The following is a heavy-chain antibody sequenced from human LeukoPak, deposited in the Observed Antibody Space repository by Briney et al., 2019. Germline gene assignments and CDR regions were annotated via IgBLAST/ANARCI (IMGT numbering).Heavy chain of an antibody. CDR2: ISSSGSTI. Sequence: GGSLRLSCAASGFTFSSYEMNWVRQAPGKWLEWVSYISSSGSTIYYADSVKGRFTISRDNAKNSLYLQMNSLRAEDTAVYYCASIGSSGYYRPFDYWGQGTLVTVSS. V-gene: IGHV3-48*03. CDR1: GFTFSSYE. CDR3: ASIGSSGYYRPFDY. D-gene: IGHD3-22*01. J-gene: IGHJ4*02.